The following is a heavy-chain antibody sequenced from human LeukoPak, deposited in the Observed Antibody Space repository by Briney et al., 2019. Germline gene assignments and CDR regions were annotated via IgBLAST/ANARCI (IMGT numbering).Heavy chain of an antibody. J-gene: IGHJ1*01. CDR1: GFTFSSYA. CDR3: AKDYGDYVAEYFQH. Sequence: PGGSLRLSCAASGFTFSSYAMSWVRQAPGKGLEWVAVIWYDGSNKYYADSVKGRFTISRDNSKNTLYLQMNSLRAEDTAVYYCAKDYGDYVAEYFQHWGQGTLVTVSS. D-gene: IGHD4-17*01. V-gene: IGHV3-33*06. CDR2: IWYDGSNK.